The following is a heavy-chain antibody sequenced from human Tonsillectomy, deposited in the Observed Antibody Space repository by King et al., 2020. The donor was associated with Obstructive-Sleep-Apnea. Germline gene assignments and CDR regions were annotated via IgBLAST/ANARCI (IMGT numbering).Heavy chain of an antibody. CDR3: ARDAAWGTYGGDNYGMDV. Sequence: VQLVDSGGGLVKPGGSLRLSCAASGFTFSSYSMNWVRQAPGKGLEWVSSISSSTSYIYYADSVKGRFTISRDNAKNSLYLQMNSLRAEDTAVYYCARDAAWGTYGGDNYGMDVWGQGTTVTVSS. CDR2: ISSSTSYI. V-gene: IGHV3-21*01. D-gene: IGHD3-16*01. J-gene: IGHJ6*02. CDR1: GFTFSSYS.